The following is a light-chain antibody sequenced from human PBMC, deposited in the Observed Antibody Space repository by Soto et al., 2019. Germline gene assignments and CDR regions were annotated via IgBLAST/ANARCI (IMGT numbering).Light chain of an antibody. CDR1: QSVSSS. CDR3: QQYNNWWT. J-gene: IGKJ1*01. Sequence: EIAMTQSPATLSVSPGERATLSCRASQSVSSSLAWYQQKPGQAPRLLIYGASTRATGVPARFSGSGSGTEFTLTISSLQSEDFAVYYCQQYNNWWTFGQGTKV. V-gene: IGKV3-15*01. CDR2: GAS.